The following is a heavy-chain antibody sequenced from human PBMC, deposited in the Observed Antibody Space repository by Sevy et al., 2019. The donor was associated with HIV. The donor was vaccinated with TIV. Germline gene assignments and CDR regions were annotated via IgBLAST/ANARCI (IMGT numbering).Heavy chain of an antibody. V-gene: IGHV4-59*01. CDR2: IFYNGIT. CDR3: ARSIAAPRGMDV. Sequence: SETLALTCTVSGDSISSYYWSWIRQPPGKGLEWIGYIFYNGITNYNPSLKSRVTISVDTSKNQFSLKLSSVTASDTAVYYCARSIAAPRGMDVWGQGTTVTVSS. D-gene: IGHD6-6*01. CDR1: GDSISSYY. J-gene: IGHJ6*02.